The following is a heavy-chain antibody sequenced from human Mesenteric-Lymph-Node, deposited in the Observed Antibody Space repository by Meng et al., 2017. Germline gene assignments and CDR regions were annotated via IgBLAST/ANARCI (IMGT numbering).Heavy chain of an antibody. V-gene: IGHV2-5*02. CDR1: GFSLSTSGVG. CDR2: IYWDDDT. D-gene: IGHD5-18*01. Sequence: ITLQESGPTLVKPTHTLTLTCSCSGFSLSTSGVGVGWIRQPPGKALEWLALIYWDDDTRYSPSLKSRLTITKDTSKNQVVLTMTNMDPVDTATYYCAHIFGYSYGYEYWGQGTLVTVSS. CDR3: AHIFGYSYGYEY. J-gene: IGHJ4*02.